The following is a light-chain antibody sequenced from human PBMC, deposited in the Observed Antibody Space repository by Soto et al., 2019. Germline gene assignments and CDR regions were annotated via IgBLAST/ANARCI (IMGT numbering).Light chain of an antibody. CDR1: QTVNNNY. V-gene: IGKV3-20*01. Sequence: TLSLSPGERATLSCRASQTVNNNYLAWYQQIPGQAPRLLISGASGRATGTPDRFSGSVSGTDFTLTISRLEPEDFAVYYCQQYGSSPLTFGGETKVDIK. J-gene: IGKJ4*01. CDR3: QQYGSSPLT. CDR2: GAS.